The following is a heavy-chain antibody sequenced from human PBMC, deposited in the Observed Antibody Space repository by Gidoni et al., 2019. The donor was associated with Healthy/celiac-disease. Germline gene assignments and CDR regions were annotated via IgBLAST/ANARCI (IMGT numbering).Heavy chain of an antibody. CDR1: GFTFDDYA. Sequence: EVQLVESGGGLVQPGRSLRLSCAASGFTFDDYAMHWVRQAPGKGLEWVSGISWNSGSIGYADSVKGRFTISRDNAKNSLYLQMNSLRAEDTALYYCAKDSDYYGSGAIDYWGQGTLVTVSS. CDR2: ISWNSGSI. CDR3: AKDSDYYGSGAIDY. V-gene: IGHV3-9*01. J-gene: IGHJ4*02. D-gene: IGHD3-10*01.